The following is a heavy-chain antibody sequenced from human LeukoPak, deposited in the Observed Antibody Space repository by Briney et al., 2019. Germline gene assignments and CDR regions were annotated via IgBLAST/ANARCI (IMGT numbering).Heavy chain of an antibody. Sequence: PGGSLRLSCAASGFALRSYSVTWVRQAPGKGLEWVSSISSTSAYIYYAESVKGRFSISRDNVDNVVHLQMSSLRNEDTAFYYCARVAVAGPTGWFDSWGQGTLVTVSS. V-gene: IGHV3-21*04. CDR2: ISSTSAYI. CDR3: ARVAVAGPTGWFDS. CDR1: GFALRSYS. J-gene: IGHJ5*01. D-gene: IGHD6-19*01.